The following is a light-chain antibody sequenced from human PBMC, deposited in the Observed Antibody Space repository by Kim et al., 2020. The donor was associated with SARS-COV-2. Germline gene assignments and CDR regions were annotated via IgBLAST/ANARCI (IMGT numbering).Light chain of an antibody. Sequence: QSVPTQPPSASGTPGQRVTISCSGSTSNIGTNTVNWYQQVPGTAPKLLIYITNQRPSGVPERFSGSKSGTSASLAISRLQSEDEAVYYCSTWDDSLGVVCGGGSQLTVL. CDR3: STWDDSLGVV. J-gene: IGLJ2*01. CDR1: TSNIGTNT. CDR2: ITN. V-gene: IGLV1-44*01.